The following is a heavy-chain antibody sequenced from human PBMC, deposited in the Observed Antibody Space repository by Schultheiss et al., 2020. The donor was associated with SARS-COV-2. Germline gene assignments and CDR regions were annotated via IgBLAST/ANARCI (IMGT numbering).Heavy chain of an antibody. CDR2: IYYSGST. Sequence: SETLSLTCTVSGGSISSYYWSWIRQPPGKGLEWIGYIYYSGSTNYNPSLKSRPTISVDTSKNQFSLKLSSVTAADTAVYYCARESSSSYFDYWGQGTLVTVSS. D-gene: IGHD6-6*01. V-gene: IGHV4-59*12. J-gene: IGHJ4*02. CDR3: ARESSSSYFDY. CDR1: GGSISSYY.